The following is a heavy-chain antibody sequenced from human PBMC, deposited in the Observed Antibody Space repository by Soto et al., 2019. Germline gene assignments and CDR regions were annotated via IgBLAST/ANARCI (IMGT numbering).Heavy chain of an antibody. J-gene: IGHJ5*02. D-gene: IGHD3-22*01. CDR3: ARTSYDSSGTAADP. CDR1: DGSISSGNNY. Sequence: SETLSLTCTVSDGSISSGNNYWSWVRQHPGKGLEWIGYIYYSGSTYYNPSLKSRVTISVDTSKNQFSLKLSSVTAADTAVYYCARTSYDSSGTAADPWGQGTLVTVSS. V-gene: IGHV4-31*03. CDR2: IYYSGST.